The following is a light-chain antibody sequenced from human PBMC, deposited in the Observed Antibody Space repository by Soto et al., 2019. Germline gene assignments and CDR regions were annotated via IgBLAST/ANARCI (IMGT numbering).Light chain of an antibody. CDR3: CSYAVGSTVV. V-gene: IGLV2-23*01. Sequence: QSVLTQPASVSGSPGQSITISCTGTSSDVGSYNLVSWHQQHPGKAPKLMIYEGSKRPSGVSHRFSGSKSGNTASLTISGLQAEDEADYYCCSYAVGSTVVFGGGTKVTVL. CDR2: EGS. CDR1: SSDVGSYNL. J-gene: IGLJ2*01.